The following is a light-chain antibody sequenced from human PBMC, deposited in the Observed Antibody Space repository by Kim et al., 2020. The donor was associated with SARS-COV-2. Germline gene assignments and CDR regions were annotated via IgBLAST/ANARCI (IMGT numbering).Light chain of an antibody. Sequence: EIVVTQSPGTLSLSPGERATLSCRASQSLTSSYLAWYQQKPGQAPRLLIYDASTRPTGTPDRFSGSGSGTDFTLTISRLEPEDFAVYYCQQYGTSPCTFGQGTQVDI. CDR3: QQYGTSPCT. CDR2: DAS. V-gene: IGKV3-20*01. J-gene: IGKJ1*01. CDR1: QSLTSSY.